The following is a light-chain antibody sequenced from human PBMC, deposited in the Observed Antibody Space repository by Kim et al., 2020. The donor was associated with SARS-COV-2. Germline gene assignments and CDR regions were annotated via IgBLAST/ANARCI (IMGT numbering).Light chain of an antibody. CDR3: LQHYAYPRT. CDR1: QGISKV. Sequence: ASVGDRAPLTGRASQGISKVLAWFQQKPGTVPKRLIYAISSLQSGVPSRFSGSGSGTEFTLTISSLQPEDFATYYCLQHYAYPRTFGQGTKVDIK. CDR2: AIS. V-gene: IGKV1-17*03. J-gene: IGKJ1*01.